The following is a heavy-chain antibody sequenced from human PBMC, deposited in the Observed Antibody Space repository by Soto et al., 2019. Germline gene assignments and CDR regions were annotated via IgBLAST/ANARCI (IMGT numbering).Heavy chain of an antibody. V-gene: IGHV1-69*08. CDR2: IIPILGIA. CDR1: GGTFSSYT. D-gene: IGHD3-9*01. J-gene: IGHJ6*02. Sequence: QVQLVQSGAEVKKRGSSVKVSCKASGGTFSSYTISWVRQAPGQGLEWMGRIIPILGIANYAQKFQGRVTITADKSTSTAYMELSSLRSEDTAVYYCARDDPTYYDILSGADVWGQGTTVTVSS. CDR3: ARDDPTYYDILSGADV.